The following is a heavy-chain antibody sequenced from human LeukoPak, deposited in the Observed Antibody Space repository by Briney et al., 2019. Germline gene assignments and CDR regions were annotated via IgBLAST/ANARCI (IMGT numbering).Heavy chain of an antibody. CDR1: GFTFSSYG. Sequence: GGSLRLSCAASGFTFSSYGMSWVRQAPGKGLEWVANIKQDGSEKYYVDSVKGRFTISRDNAKNSLYLQMNSLRAEDTAVYYCAREKYSSSRAYYFDYWGQGTLVTVSS. CDR2: IKQDGSEK. D-gene: IGHD6-6*01. CDR3: AREKYSSSRAYYFDY. J-gene: IGHJ4*02. V-gene: IGHV3-7*01.